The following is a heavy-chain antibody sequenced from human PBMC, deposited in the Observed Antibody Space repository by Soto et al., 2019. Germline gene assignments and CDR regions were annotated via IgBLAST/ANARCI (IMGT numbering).Heavy chain of an antibody. CDR2: INHSGST. D-gene: IGHD3-16*02. CDR3: ARGRMITFGGVIAHTGYDYGMDV. CDR1: GGSFSGYY. J-gene: IGHJ6*02. V-gene: IGHV4-34*01. Sequence: SETLSLTCAVYGGSFSGYYWSWIRQPPGKGLEWIGEINHSGSTNYNPSLKSRVTISVDTSTNQFSLKLSSVTAADTAVYYCARGRMITFGGVIAHTGYDYGMDVWGQGTTVTVSS.